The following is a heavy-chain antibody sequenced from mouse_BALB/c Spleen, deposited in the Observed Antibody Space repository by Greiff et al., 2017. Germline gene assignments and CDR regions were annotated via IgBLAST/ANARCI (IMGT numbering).Heavy chain of an antibody. Sequence: VKLQESGPGLVAPSQSLSITCTVSGFSLTGYGVNWVRQPPGKGLEWLGMIWGDGSTDYNSALKSRLSISKDNSKSQVFLKMNSLQTDDTARYYCARDFSYGNYERNYAMDYWGQGTSVTVSS. D-gene: IGHD2-1*01. CDR1: GFSLTGYG. CDR2: IWGDGST. CDR3: ARDFSYGNYERNYAMDY. V-gene: IGHV2-6-7*01. J-gene: IGHJ4*01.